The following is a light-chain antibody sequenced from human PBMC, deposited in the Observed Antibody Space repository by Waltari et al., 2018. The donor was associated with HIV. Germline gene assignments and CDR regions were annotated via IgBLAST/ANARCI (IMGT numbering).Light chain of an antibody. J-gene: IGLJ3*02. CDR3: QSYDSSLSVWV. V-gene: IGLV1-40*01. CDR1: SSTIGAGYD. CDR2: GNS. Sequence: QSVLTPPPSVSGAPGQRVTISCTGSSSTIGAGYDVHWYQQLPGTAPKLLIYGNSNRPSGVPDRFSGSKSGTSASLAITGLLAEDEADYYCQSYDSSLSVWVFGGGTKLTVL.